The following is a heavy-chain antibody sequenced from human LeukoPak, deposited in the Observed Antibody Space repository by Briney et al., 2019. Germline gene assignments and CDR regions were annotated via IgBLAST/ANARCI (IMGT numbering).Heavy chain of an antibody. J-gene: IGHJ4*02. CDR1: GYTFTSYG. Sequence: ASVKVSCKASGYTFTSYGISWVRQAPGQGLEWMGWISAYNGNTNYAQMLQGRVTMTTDTSTSTAYMELRSLRSDDTAVYYCASHITYYYDSSGYYHTSLDYWGQGTLVTVSS. V-gene: IGHV1-18*01. CDR2: ISAYNGNT. D-gene: IGHD3-22*01. CDR3: ASHITYYYDSSGYYHTSLDY.